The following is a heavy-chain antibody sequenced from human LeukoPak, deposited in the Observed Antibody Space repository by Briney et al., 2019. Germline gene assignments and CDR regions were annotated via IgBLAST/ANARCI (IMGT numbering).Heavy chain of an antibody. CDR3: TKWSGFGDD. CDR1: GLTFSSSS. J-gene: IGHJ4*02. V-gene: IGHV3-23*01. CDR2: ISGSGDST. Sequence: AGSLRISCAAPGLTFSSSSMTWVRQTPANLLEWVSGISGSGDSTFYADSVKGRFTISRDNSRNTLYLQMSSLRPEDTAVYYCTKWSGFGDDWGQGTLVTVSS. D-gene: IGHD3-10*01.